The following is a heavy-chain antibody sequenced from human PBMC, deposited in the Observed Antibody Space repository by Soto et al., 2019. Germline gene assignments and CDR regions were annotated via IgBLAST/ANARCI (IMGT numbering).Heavy chain of an antibody. Sequence: ASVKVSCKASGYTFTGYDINWVRQATGQGLEWMGWMNPNSGNTGYAQKFQGRVTMTRNTSISTAYMELSSLRSEDTAVYYCVRGKPGYSSPLESGGMDVWGQGTTVTVSS. J-gene: IGHJ6*02. CDR2: MNPNSGNT. V-gene: IGHV1-8*01. CDR3: VRGKPGYSSPLESGGMDV. D-gene: IGHD6-13*01. CDR1: GYTFTGYD.